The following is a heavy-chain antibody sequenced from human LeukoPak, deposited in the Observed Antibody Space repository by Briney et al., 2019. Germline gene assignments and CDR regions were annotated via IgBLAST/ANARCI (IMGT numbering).Heavy chain of an antibody. V-gene: IGHV3-23*01. Sequence: GGSPRLSCAASGFTFSNYVMNWVRQAPGKGLEWVSPVTSNSDYTYYADSVKGRFTISRDNSKKTLFLQMNDLRAEDTAIYYCAKALGTGGRVSPFDVWGQGTMVTVSS. CDR2: VTSNSDYT. CDR3: AKALGTGGRVSPFDV. CDR1: GFTFSNYV. D-gene: IGHD7-27*01. J-gene: IGHJ3*01.